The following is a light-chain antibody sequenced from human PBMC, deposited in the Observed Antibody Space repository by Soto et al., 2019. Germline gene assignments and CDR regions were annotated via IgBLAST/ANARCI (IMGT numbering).Light chain of an antibody. V-gene: IGLV2-8*01. CDR1: SSDVGRYNF. CDR2: EVT. J-gene: IGLJ2*01. CDR3: SSYAGSNNLI. Sequence: QSALTQPPSASGSPGQSVTISCTGTSSDVGRYNFVSWYQQHPGKAPKLMISEVTKRPSGVPDRFSGSKSGNTASLTVSGLQDEDEADYYCSSYAGSNNLIFGGGTKLTVL.